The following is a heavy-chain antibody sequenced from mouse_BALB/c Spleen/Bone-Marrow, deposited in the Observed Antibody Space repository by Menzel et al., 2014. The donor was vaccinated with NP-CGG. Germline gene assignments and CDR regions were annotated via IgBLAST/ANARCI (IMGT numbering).Heavy chain of an antibody. CDR3: ARDRYYGYGMCH. CDR2: INSNGGST. D-gene: IGHD1-1*01. V-gene: IGHV5-6-3*01. J-gene: IGHJ4*01. CDR1: RFTFSSYG. Sequence: EAQGVESGGGLVQPGGSLKLSCAASRFTFSSYGMSWVRQTPDKTLELVATINSNGGSTYYPDSVKGRFTISRDNAKNTLYLQMSSLKSEDTAMYCCARDRYYGYGMCHWGQGTSVTVSS.